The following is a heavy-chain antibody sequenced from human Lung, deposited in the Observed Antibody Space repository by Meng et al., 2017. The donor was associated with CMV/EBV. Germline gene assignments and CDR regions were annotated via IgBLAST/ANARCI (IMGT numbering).Heavy chain of an antibody. CDR1: GGTFSTYI. Sequence: SVKVSCKASGGTFSTYITNWVRQAPGQGLEWMGRVIHILDMASYAQKFQGRVTITADKSTSTAYMELSDLTSEDTAVYYCATSATITRAFDYWGQGGVVTVDS. D-gene: IGHD5-24*01. CDR2: VIHILDMA. CDR3: ATSATITRAFDY. J-gene: IGHJ4*02. V-gene: IGHV1-69*02.